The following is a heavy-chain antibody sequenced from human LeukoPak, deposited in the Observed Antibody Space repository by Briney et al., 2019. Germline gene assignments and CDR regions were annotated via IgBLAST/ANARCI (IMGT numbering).Heavy chain of an antibody. V-gene: IGHV3-30*03. J-gene: IGHJ4*02. CDR3: VVVPAAKEVDY. Sequence: SGRSLRLSCAASGFTFSSYGMHWVRQAPGKGLEWVAVISYDGSNKYYADSVKGRFTISRDNSKNTLYLQMNSLRAEDTAVYYCVVVPAAKEVDYWGQGTLVTVSS. CDR2: ISYDGSNK. D-gene: IGHD2-2*01. CDR1: GFTFSSYG.